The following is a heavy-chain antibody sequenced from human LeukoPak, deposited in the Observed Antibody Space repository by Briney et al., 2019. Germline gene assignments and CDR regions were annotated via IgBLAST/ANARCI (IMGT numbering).Heavy chain of an antibody. CDR1: GYTFTGYY. V-gene: IGHV1-2*06. D-gene: IGHD2-15*01. CDR3: ATRPLFVATSPNSSGRYFDL. CDR2: INPNSGGT. J-gene: IGHJ2*01. Sequence: GASVKVSCKASGYTFTGYYMHWVRQAPGQGLEWMGRINPNSGGTNYARILQGRVTMTRDPSISTAYMELSSLRSDDTAVYYCATRPLFVATSPNSSGRYFDLWGRGTLVTVSS.